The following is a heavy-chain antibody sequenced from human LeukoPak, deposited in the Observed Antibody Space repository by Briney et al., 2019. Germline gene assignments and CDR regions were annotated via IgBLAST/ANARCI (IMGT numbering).Heavy chain of an antibody. Sequence: GGSLRLSCAASGFTFSSYAMHWVRQAPGKGLEWVAVISYDGSNKYYADSVKGRFTISRDNSKNTLYLQMNSLRAEDTAVYYCAKDTGGRYESSGYYSDAFDIWGQGTMVTVSS. CDR2: ISYDGSNK. CDR3: AKDTGGRYESSGYYSDAFDI. J-gene: IGHJ3*02. V-gene: IGHV3-30-3*01. D-gene: IGHD3-22*01. CDR1: GFTFSSYA.